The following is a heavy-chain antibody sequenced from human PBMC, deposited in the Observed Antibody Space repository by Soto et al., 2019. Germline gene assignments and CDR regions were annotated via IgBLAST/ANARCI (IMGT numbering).Heavy chain of an antibody. D-gene: IGHD3-10*02. Sequence: PSETLSLTCTVSGGSIISSNFYWGWIRQPPGKGLEWIGSVGYGGSTYDNPSLKSRVTLSADTSKNQFSLKLTSVTAADTAIYYCARHVRGAVTMNWFDPWGHGTLVTVSS. CDR3: ARHVRGAVTMNWFDP. CDR1: GGSIISSNFY. V-gene: IGHV4-39*01. CDR2: VGYGGST. J-gene: IGHJ5*02.